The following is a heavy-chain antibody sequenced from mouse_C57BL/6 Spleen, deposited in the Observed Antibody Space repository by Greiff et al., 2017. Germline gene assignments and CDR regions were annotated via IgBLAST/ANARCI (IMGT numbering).Heavy chain of an antibody. CDR1: GFNIKDDY. D-gene: IGHD1-1*01. CDR3: TTGYGSSYRGY. V-gene: IGHV14-4*01. CDR2: IDPENGDT. Sequence: EVQLQQSGAELVRPGASVKLSCTASGFNIKDDYMHWVKQRPEQGLEWIGWIDPENGDTEYASKFQGKGTITADKSSNTAYPQIRSLTSEDNAVYYCTTGYGSSYRGYWGQGTTLTVSS. J-gene: IGHJ2*01.